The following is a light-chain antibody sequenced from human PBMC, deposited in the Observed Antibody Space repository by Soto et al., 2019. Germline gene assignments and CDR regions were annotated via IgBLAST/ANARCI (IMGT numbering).Light chain of an antibody. CDR3: QQYTTFYRA. V-gene: IGKV1-5*01. CDR1: QTIRTR. J-gene: IGKJ1*01. Sequence: DIQMTQSPSPLSASVGDRVTITCRASQTIRTRLAWYQQKPGKAPKLLIYDASTLDSGVPSWFSGSGSETDFTLTICGLQPDDHASYYWQQYTTFYRAFGQGTAVDI. CDR2: DAS.